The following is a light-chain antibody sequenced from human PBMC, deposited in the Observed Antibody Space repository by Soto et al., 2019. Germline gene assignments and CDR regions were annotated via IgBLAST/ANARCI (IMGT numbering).Light chain of an antibody. V-gene: IGKV3-11*01. Sequence: EIVLTQSPATLSLSPGERATLSCRASQSVSSYLAWYQQKVGQAPRLLIYDASNRAAGIPARFSGSGSGTDFTLTISSLEPEDFAVYYCQQHINWPRTFGQGTRVEIQ. CDR1: QSVSSY. J-gene: IGKJ1*01. CDR3: QQHINWPRT. CDR2: DAS.